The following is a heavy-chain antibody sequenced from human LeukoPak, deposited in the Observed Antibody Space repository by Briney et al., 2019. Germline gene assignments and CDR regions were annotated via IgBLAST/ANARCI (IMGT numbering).Heavy chain of an antibody. Sequence: SETLSLTCTVSGGSISSYYWNWIRQPPGKGLEWIREINHSGSTNYNPSLKSRVTISVDTPKNQFSLKVSSVTAADTAVYYCARADRDGLDYWGQGTLVTVSS. CDR2: INHSGST. D-gene: IGHD5-24*01. J-gene: IGHJ4*02. CDR3: ARADRDGLDY. V-gene: IGHV4-34*01. CDR1: GGSISSYY.